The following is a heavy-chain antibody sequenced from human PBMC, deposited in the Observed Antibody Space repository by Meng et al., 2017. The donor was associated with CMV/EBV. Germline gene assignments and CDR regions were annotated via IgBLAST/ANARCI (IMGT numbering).Heavy chain of an antibody. V-gene: IGHV3-23*03. D-gene: IGHD5-18*01. CDR3: ARVELNTAMSGYGMDV. CDR2: IYSGGSST. CDR1: GFTFSSYA. J-gene: IGHJ6*02. Sequence: GGSLRLSCEASGFTFSSYAMSWVRQAPGKGLEWVSVIYSGGSSTYYADSVKGRFTISRDNSKNTLYLQMNSLRAEDTAVYYCARVELNTAMSGYGMDVWGQGTTVTVSS.